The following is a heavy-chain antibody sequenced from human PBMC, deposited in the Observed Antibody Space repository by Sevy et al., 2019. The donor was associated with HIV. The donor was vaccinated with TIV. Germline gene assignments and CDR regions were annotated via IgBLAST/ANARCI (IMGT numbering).Heavy chain of an antibody. CDR3: ARASHYYGSGSYYSLIDYYYYGMDV. V-gene: IGHV4-59*01. CDR2: IYYSGST. CDR1: GGSISSYY. Sequence: SETLSLTCTVSGGSISSYYWSWIRQPPGKGLEWIGYIYYSGSTNYNPSLKSRVTIPVDTSKNQFSLKLSSVTAADTAVYYCARASHYYGSGSYYSLIDYYYYGMDVWGQGTTVTVSS. J-gene: IGHJ6*02. D-gene: IGHD3-10*01.